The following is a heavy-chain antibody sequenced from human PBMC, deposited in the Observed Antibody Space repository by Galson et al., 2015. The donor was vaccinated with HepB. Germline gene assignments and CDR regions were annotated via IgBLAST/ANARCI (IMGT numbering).Heavy chain of an antibody. V-gene: IGHV1-2*02. CDR1: GYTFTGYY. J-gene: IGHJ4*02. CDR2: INPNSGGT. D-gene: IGHD6-19*01. Sequence: SVKVSCKASGYTFTGYYMHWVRQAPGQGLEWMGWINPNSGGTNYAQKFQGRVTITADESTSTAYMELSSLRSEDTAVYYCARGGYSSGWSSEDYWGQGTLVTVPS. CDR3: ARGGYSSGWSSEDY.